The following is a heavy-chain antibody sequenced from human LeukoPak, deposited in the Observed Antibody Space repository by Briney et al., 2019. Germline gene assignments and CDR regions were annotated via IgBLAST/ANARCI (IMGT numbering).Heavy chain of an antibody. CDR2: IWYDGSNK. V-gene: IGHV3-33*01. D-gene: IGHD6-19*01. CDR3: ARDWAVAGTDRYYYYGMDV. CDR1: GFTFSSYG. Sequence: GGSLGLSCAASGFTFSSYGMHWVRQAPGKGLEWVAVIWYDGSNKYYADSVKGRFTISRDNSKNTLYLQMNSLRAEDTAVYYCARDWAVAGTDRYYYYGMDVWGQGTTVTVSS. J-gene: IGHJ6*02.